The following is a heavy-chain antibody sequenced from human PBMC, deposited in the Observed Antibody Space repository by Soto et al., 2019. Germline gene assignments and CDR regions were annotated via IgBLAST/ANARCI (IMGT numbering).Heavy chain of an antibody. CDR3: ARGGPTGGSYKYNWFDP. D-gene: IGHD2-15*01. J-gene: IGHJ5*02. CDR2: ISYSGST. V-gene: IGHV4-30-4*01. Sequence: SETLSLTCTVSGGSISSGDFYGSWFRRPPGRGLEWIGYISYSGSTYYNTSLKSRVTISVDTSKNQFSLKLNSVTAADTAVYYCARGGPTGGSYKYNWFDPWGQGTLVTVS. CDR1: GGSISSGDFY.